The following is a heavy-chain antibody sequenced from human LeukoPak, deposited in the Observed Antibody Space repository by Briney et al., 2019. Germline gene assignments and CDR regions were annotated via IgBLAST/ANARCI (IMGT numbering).Heavy chain of an antibody. CDR2: ISWNSGSI. D-gene: IGHD1-26*01. Sequence: GGSLRLSCAASGFTFDDYAMHWVRQAPGKGLEWVSGISWNSGSIVYADSVKGRFTISRDNAKNSLYLQMNSLRAEDTALYYCASYKSGSYQDYFDYWGQGTLVTVSS. V-gene: IGHV3-9*01. CDR1: GFTFDDYA. J-gene: IGHJ4*02. CDR3: ASYKSGSYQDYFDY.